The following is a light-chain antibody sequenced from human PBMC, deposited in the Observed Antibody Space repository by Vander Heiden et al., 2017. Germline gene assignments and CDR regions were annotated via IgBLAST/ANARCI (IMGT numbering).Light chain of an antibody. V-gene: IGLV2-18*02. CDR3: NSCTTSNTYV. Sequence: QSALTQPPSVSGSPGQSVTIPCTGTSSDVGSSNRVSWYQQPPGTAPKVIIYEVNNRPSGVPDRFSGSQSGNTASLTISGLQAEDEADYYCNSCTTSNTYVFGTGTKVTVL. J-gene: IGLJ1*01. CDR1: SSDVGSSNR. CDR2: EVN.